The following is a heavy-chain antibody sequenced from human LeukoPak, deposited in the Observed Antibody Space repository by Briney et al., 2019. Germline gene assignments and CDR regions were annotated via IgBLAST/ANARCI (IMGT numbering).Heavy chain of an antibody. J-gene: IGHJ4*02. CDR3: ARPNKAAQYGTFDY. D-gene: IGHD6-6*01. CDR2: IIPVYGTA. Sequence: SVKLSCKASGGTFTNYAISWVRQAPGQGLEWMGGIIPVYGTASYAQNFQGKVTITTDESTSTSYLELSSLRSEDTAVYYCARPNKAAQYGTFDYWGQGTLVTVSS. V-gene: IGHV1-69*05. CDR1: GGTFTNYA.